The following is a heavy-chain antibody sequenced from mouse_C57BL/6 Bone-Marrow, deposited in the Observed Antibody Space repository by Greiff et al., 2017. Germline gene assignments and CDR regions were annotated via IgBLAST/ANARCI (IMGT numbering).Heavy chain of an antibody. CDR2: ISSGSSTI. D-gene: IGHD1-1*01. Sequence: DVKLVESGGGLVKPGGSLKLSCAASGFTFSDYGMHWVRQAPEKGLEWVAYISSGSSTIYYADTVKGRFTISRDNAKNTLYLQMTSLRSEDTAMYYCARGYYYGGSWDYWGQGTTLTVSS. V-gene: IGHV5-17*01. CDR3: ARGYYYGGSWDY. J-gene: IGHJ2*01. CDR1: GFTFSDYG.